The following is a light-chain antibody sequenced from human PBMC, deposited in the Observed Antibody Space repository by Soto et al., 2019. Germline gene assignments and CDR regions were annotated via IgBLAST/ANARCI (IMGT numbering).Light chain of an antibody. CDR3: SSYTSSSSVVV. Sequence: QSALTQPASVSGSPGQSITISCTGTSSDVGGYNYVSWYQQHPGKAPKLMIYEVSNRPSGVSNRVSGSKSGNTASLTISGLQAEDEADYYCSSYTSSSSVVVFGGGTKLTVL. CDR1: SSDVGGYNY. CDR2: EVS. V-gene: IGLV2-14*01. J-gene: IGLJ2*01.